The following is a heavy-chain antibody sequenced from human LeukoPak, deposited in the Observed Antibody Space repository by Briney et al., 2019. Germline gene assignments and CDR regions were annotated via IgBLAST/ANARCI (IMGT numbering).Heavy chain of an antibody. Sequence: PGGSLRLSCAASGFTFSSYWMSWVRQAPGKGLEWVANIKQDGSEKYYVDSVKGRSTISRDNAKNSLYLQMNSLRAEDTAVYYCARDRIVVVPAAGDYWGQGTLVTVSS. V-gene: IGHV3-7*01. CDR1: GFTFSSYW. CDR3: ARDRIVVVPAAGDY. CDR2: IKQDGSEK. D-gene: IGHD2-2*01. J-gene: IGHJ4*02.